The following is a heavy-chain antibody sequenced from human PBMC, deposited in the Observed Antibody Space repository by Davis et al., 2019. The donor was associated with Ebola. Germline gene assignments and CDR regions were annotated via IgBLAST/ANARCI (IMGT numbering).Heavy chain of an antibody. J-gene: IGHJ4*02. Sequence: SVKVPCKASGGTFSSYAISWVRQAPGQGLEWMGGIIPIFGTANYAQKFQGRVTMTRDTSTSTVYMELSSLRSEDTAVYYCARFYSGSYLAFDYWGQGTLVTVSS. CDR1: GGTFSSYA. D-gene: IGHD1-26*01. V-gene: IGHV1-69*05. CDR2: IIPIFGTA. CDR3: ARFYSGSYLAFDY.